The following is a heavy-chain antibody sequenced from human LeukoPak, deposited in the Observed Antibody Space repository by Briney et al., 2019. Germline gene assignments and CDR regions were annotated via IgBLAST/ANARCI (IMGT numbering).Heavy chain of an antibody. CDR1: DGSISGYY. CDR3: ARGFSVAGMRSFDY. D-gene: IGHD6-19*01. CDR2: IYTSGTT. J-gene: IGHJ4*02. V-gene: IGHV4-4*07. Sequence: SETLSLTCTVSDGSISGYYCNWIRQPAGKGLEWIGRIYTSGTTTYSPSLKSRVTLSIDTSKDQFSLSLNSVTAAGTAVYYCARGFSVAGMRSFDYWGQGILVTVSS.